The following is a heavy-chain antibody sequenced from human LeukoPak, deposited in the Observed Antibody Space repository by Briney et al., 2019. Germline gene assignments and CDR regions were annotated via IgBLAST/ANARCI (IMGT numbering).Heavy chain of an antibody. J-gene: IGHJ5*02. CDR3: ATDGAGFDT. CDR2: INIGGTNT. CDR1: GFTFNDYY. V-gene: IGHV3-11*01. Sequence: GGSLRLSCAASGFTFNDYYMSWIRQAPGKGLEWLSYINIGGTNTHYADSVKGRFTISRGNAKKSLYLEMNNLRTEDTAVYYCATDGAGFDTWGQGVLVTVSS.